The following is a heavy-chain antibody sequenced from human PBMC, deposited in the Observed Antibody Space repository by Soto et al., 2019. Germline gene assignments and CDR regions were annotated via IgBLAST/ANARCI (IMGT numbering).Heavy chain of an antibody. D-gene: IGHD6-19*01. Sequence: SETLSLTCSVSGGSVNNGDYYWSWIRQPPGKGLEWIGYIYYSGSTYYNPSLKSRVTISVDTSKNQFSLKLSSVTAADTAVYYCARGDRKQWLAFFDYWGQGTLVTVYS. J-gene: IGHJ4*02. CDR1: GGSVNNGDYY. CDR2: IYYSGST. CDR3: ARGDRKQWLAFFDY. V-gene: IGHV4-30-4*01.